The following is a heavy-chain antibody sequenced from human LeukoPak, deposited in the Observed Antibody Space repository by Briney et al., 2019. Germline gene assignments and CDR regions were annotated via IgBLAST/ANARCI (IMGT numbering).Heavy chain of an antibody. CDR3: ARGTQYYYDSSGYPRGEINWFDP. CDR1: GYTFTSYY. Sequence: ASVKVSCKVSGYTFTSYYMHWVRQAPGQGLEWMGAINPSGGSTKYAQKFQGRVTMTSNTSTSTVYMELSSLRSEDTAVYYCARGTQYYYDSSGYPRGEINWFDPWGQGILVTVSS. V-gene: IGHV1-46*01. J-gene: IGHJ5*02. D-gene: IGHD3-22*01. CDR2: INPSGGST.